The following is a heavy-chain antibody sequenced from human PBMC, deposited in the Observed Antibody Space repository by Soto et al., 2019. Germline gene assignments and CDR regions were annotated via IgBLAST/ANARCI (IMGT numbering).Heavy chain of an antibody. CDR2: ISAYNGNT. V-gene: IGHV1-18*01. CDR1: GYTFTSYG. D-gene: IGHD2-2*01. J-gene: IGHJ6*02. Sequence: QVQLVQSGAEVKKPGASVTVSCKASGYTFTSYGISWVRQAPGQGLEWMGWISAYNGNTNNAQKLQGRVTMTTDTSTSTAYMELRSLRSDDTAVYYCASSFTSSQLSYGRDVWGQGTTGTVSS. CDR3: ASSFTSSQLSYGRDV.